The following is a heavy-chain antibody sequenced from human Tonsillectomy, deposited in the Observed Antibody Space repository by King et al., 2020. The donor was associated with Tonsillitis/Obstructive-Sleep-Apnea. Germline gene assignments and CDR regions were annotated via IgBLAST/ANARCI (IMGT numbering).Heavy chain of an antibody. J-gene: IGHJ3*02. CDR2: ISAYNGNT. CDR3: ARETTYYDSSGYSDDAFDI. Sequence: QLVQSGAEVKKPGASVKVSCKASGYTFTSYGISWVRQAPGQGLKWMGWISAYNGNTNYAQKLQGRVTMTTDTSTSTAYMELRSLRSDDTAVYYCARETTYYDSSGYSDDAFDIWGQGTMVTVSS. V-gene: IGHV1-18*01. D-gene: IGHD3-22*01. CDR1: GYTFTSYG.